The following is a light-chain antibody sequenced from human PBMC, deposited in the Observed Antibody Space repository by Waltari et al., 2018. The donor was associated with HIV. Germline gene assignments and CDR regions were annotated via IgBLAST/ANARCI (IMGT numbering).Light chain of an antibody. CDR2: EAS. CDR1: ENVRRW. CDR3: QQYNSSPS. V-gene: IGKV1-5*03. J-gene: IGKJ2*01. Sequence: DVQMTQSPSTLSASVGDRVTITCRASENVRRWLAWYQQKPGRAPKLLIQEASTLEKGVPSRFSGGGSGTEYTLTISDLQPEDIATYYCQQYNSSPSFGQGTKLDIK.